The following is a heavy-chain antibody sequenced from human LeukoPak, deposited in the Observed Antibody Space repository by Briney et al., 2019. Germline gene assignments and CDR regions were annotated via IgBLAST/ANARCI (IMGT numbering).Heavy chain of an antibody. J-gene: IGHJ6*03. CDR3: ARIRVVAAFYYYMDV. CDR2: IDWDDDK. CDR1: GFSLSTSGMC. Sequence: SGPTLVNPTQTLTLTCTFSGFSLSTSGMCVSWIRQPPGKALEWLARIDWDDDKYYSTSLKTRLRISKDTSKNQVVLTMTNMDPVDTATYYCARIRVVAAFYYYMDVWGKGTTVTVSS. D-gene: IGHD2-15*01. V-gene: IGHV2-70*11.